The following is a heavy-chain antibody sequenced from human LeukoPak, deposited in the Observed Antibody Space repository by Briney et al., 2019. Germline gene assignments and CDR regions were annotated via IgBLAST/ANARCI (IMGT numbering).Heavy chain of an antibody. J-gene: IGHJ4*02. D-gene: IGHD2-15*01. V-gene: IGHV4-39*01. Sequence: SETLSLTCTVSRGSFASSSYYWGWIRQPPGKGLELIGTLYNSGDTYYNPSLRGRVAISLDTSKSQLSLILSSVTAADTAVYYCARNPFGYCSGGSCSRDFYFWGQGTLVTVSS. CDR1: RGSFASSSYY. CDR2: LYNSGDT. CDR3: ARNPFGYCSGGSCSRDFYF.